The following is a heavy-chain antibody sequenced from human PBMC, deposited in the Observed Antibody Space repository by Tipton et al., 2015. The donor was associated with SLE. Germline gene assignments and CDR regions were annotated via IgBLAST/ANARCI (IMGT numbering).Heavy chain of an antibody. CDR3: AREGGGRSSSWPDY. Sequence: RSLRLSCAASGFTFSSYGMHWVRQAPGKGLEWVAVIWYDGSNKYYADSVKGRFTISRDNAKNSLYLQMNSLRAEDTAVYYCAREGGGRSSSWPDYWGQGTLVTVSS. CDR1: GFTFSSYG. V-gene: IGHV3-33*01. D-gene: IGHD6-13*01. J-gene: IGHJ4*02. CDR2: IWYDGSNK.